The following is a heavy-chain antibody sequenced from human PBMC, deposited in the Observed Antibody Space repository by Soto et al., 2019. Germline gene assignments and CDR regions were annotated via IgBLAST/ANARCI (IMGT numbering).Heavy chain of an antibody. CDR3: ARAPFSNWGSLHFDL. J-gene: IGHJ2*01. CDR2: IFYTGST. D-gene: IGHD7-27*01. CDR1: GGSINSGAFY. V-gene: IGHV4-31*03. Sequence: QVRLQESGPGLVKPSQTLSLTCSVSGGSINSGAFYWSWIRQHPGKGLEWIGNIFYTGSTYYNASLKSRVTISVDMSKNQFSLRLSSVTAADTAVYYCARAPFSNWGSLHFDLWGRGTLVTVSS.